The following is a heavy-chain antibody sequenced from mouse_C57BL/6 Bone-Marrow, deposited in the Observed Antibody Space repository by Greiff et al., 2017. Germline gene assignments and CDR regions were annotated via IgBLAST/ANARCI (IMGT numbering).Heavy chain of an antibody. CDR2: IYPTSGRT. CDR3: ARSVPLGRSFDY. J-gene: IGHJ2*01. CDR1: GYTFTSYW. V-gene: IGHV1-55*01. Sequence: QVQLQQPGAELVKPGASVKMSCKASGYTFTSYWINWVKQRPGQGLEWIGDIYPTSGRTNYNEKFKSKAILTVDTSSNTAYMQLSSLTSEDSAVFYCARSVPLGRSFDYWGQGTTLTVSS. D-gene: IGHD4-1*01.